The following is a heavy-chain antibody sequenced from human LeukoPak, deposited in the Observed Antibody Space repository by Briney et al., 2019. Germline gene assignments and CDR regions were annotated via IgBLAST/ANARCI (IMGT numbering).Heavy chain of an antibody. Sequence: SETLSLTCTVSGGSISSGGYYWSWIRQHPGKGLEWIGYIYYSGSTYYNPSLKSRVTMSVDTTKNQFSLKLSSVTAADTAVYYCAKDRWKDDRGFEYWGQGTLVTVSS. J-gene: IGHJ4*02. D-gene: IGHD1-1*01. CDR3: AKDRWKDDRGFEY. V-gene: IGHV4-31*03. CDR1: GGSISSGGYY. CDR2: IYYSGST.